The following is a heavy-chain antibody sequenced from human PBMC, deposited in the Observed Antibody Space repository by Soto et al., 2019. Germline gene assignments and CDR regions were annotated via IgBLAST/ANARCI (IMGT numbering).Heavy chain of an antibody. D-gene: IGHD4-17*01. V-gene: IGHV4-30-4*01. J-gene: IGHJ4*02. Sequence: SETLSVTCTVSGGSISSGDYYWSWIRQPPGKGLEWIGYIYYSGSTYYNPSLKSRVTIAVDTSKSQFSLKLSSVTAADTAVYYCACSEVGDYYGDYGRFVFYYWGQGTLVTVSS. CDR1: GGSISSGDYY. CDR2: IYYSGST. CDR3: ACSEVGDYYGDYGRFVFYY.